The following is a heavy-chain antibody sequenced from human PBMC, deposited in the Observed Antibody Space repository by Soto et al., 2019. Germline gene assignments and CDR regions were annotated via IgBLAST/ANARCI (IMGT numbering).Heavy chain of an antibody. Sequence: SETLSLTCTVSGGSISSGDYSWSWIRQPPGKGLEWIGYVFRSGSTYYSPSLKSRVTISVDGSKNQFSLKLTSVTAADTGVYYCARGSYGAGSDYWRRGTLVTVSS. CDR1: GGSISSGDYS. D-gene: IGHD3-10*01. CDR2: VFRSGST. CDR3: ARGSYGAGSDY. J-gene: IGHJ4*02. V-gene: IGHV4-30-2*01.